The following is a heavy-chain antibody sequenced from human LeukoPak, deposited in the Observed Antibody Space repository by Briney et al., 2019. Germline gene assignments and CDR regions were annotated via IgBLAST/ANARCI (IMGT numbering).Heavy chain of an antibody. Sequence: GGSLRLSCAASGFTFSTYAMNWVRQAPGKGLEWVSYISSSGSTIYYADSVKGRFTISRDNAKNSLYLQMNSLRAEDTAVYYCARDGGYGADDYWGQGTLVTASS. CDR2: ISSSGSTI. CDR3: ARDGGYGADDY. CDR1: GFTFSTYA. J-gene: IGHJ4*02. V-gene: IGHV3-48*03. D-gene: IGHD5-12*01.